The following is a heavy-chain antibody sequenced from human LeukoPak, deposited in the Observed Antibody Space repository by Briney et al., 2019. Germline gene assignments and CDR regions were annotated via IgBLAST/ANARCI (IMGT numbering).Heavy chain of an antibody. CDR1: GFTFSGYY. Sequence: GASVKVSCKASGFTFSGYYMHWVRQAPGQGLEWMAWISPNSGGTNYVQKFQGRVTVTRDTSISTDYMEISGLTPDDTALYYCARGKGYFDYWGQGTLVTVSS. CDR3: ARGKGYFDY. J-gene: IGHJ4*02. V-gene: IGHV1-2*02. CDR2: ISPNSGGT.